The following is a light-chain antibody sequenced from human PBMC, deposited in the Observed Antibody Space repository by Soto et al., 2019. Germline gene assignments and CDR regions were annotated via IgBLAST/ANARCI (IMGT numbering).Light chain of an antibody. CDR2: DVS. Sequence: QSLLTQPRSVSGSPGQSVTLSCTGTSSDVGGYNYVSWYQQHPGKAPKVMIYDVSKRPSGVPDRFSGSKSGNTASLTISGLQAEDEADYYCCSYAGSYTYVFGTGTKVTVL. CDR3: CSYAGSYTYV. J-gene: IGLJ1*01. V-gene: IGLV2-11*01. CDR1: SSDVGGYNY.